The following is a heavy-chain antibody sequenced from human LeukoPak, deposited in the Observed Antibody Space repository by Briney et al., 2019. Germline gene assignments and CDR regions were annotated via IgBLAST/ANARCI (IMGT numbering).Heavy chain of an antibody. CDR3: ASSAYQLLNYYYGMDV. J-gene: IGHJ6*02. V-gene: IGHV1-8*01. Sequence: ASVKVSCKASGYTFTSYDINWVRQATGQGLEWMGWMNPNSGNTGYAQKFQGRVTMTRSTSISTAYMELSSLRSEDTAVYYCASSAYQLLNYYYGMDVWGQGTTVTVSS. CDR1: GYTFTSYD. CDR2: MNPNSGNT. D-gene: IGHD2-2*01.